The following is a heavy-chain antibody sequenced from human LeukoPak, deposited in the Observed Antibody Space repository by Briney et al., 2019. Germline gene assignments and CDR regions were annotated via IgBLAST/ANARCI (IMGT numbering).Heavy chain of an antibody. CDR3: AAGMVLLGSRSPYFDY. CDR2: IFVGRGNT. V-gene: IGHV1-58*01. J-gene: IGHJ4*02. CDR1: GFTFTSYA. Sequence: SVTVSCKASGFTFTSYAVKWVRQARGKGLEWIGWIFVGRGNTNYAQKFQERVTITSDMSTSTAYMELSSLRSEDTAVYYCAAGMVLLGSRSPYFDYWGQGTLVTVSS. D-gene: IGHD2-15*01.